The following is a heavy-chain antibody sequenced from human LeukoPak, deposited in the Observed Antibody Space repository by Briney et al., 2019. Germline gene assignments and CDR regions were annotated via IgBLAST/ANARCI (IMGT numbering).Heavy chain of an antibody. V-gene: IGHV3-74*01. D-gene: IGHD5-18*01. CDR2: INSDGSST. J-gene: IGHJ4*02. CDR3: ARGGGYSYGPFDY. CDR1: GFTFSSYW. Sequence: GGSLRLSCAASGFTFSSYWMHWVRHAPGKGLVWVSRINSDGSSTSYADSVKGRFTISRDNAKNTLYLQMDSLRADDTAMYYCARGGGYSYGPFDYWGQGTLVTVSS.